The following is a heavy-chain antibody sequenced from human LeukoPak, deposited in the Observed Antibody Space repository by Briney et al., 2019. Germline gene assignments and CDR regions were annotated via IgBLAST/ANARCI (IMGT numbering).Heavy chain of an antibody. CDR1: GGSFSGYY. D-gene: IGHD7-27*01. J-gene: IGHJ5*02. V-gene: IGHV4-34*01. CDR2: INHSGST. CDR3: ARGWGVDP. Sequence: PSEALSLTCAVYGGSFSGYYWSWIRQPPGKGLEWIGEINHSGSTNYNPSLKSRVTISVDTSKNQFSLKLSSVTAADTAVYYCARGWGVDPWGQGTLVTVSS.